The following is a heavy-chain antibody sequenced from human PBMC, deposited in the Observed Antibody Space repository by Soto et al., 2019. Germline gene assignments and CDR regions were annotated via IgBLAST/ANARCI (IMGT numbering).Heavy chain of an antibody. CDR2: ISYDGSNK. D-gene: IGHD4-17*01. V-gene: IGHV3-30*18. Sequence: GGSLRLSCAASGFTFSSYGMHWVRQAPGKGLEWVAVISYDGSNKYYADSVKGRFTISRDNSKNTLYLQMNSLRAEDTAVYYCAKSATVTTDDYFDYWGQGTLVTVSS. CDR1: GFTFSSYG. J-gene: IGHJ4*02. CDR3: AKSATVTTDDYFDY.